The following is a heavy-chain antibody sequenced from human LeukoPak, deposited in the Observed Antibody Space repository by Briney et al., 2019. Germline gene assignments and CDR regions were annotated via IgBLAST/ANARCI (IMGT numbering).Heavy chain of an antibody. D-gene: IGHD5-18*01. CDR2: ISSSSSYI. J-gene: IGHJ4*02. CDR3: ARKTAMAIDY. CDR1: GFTFSYHW. V-gene: IGHV3-21*01. Sequence: KTGGSLRLSCAASGFTFSYHWMTWVRQAPGKGLEWVSSISSSSSYIHYADSVKGRLTISRDNAKNSLYLQMNSLRAEDTAVYYCARKTAMAIDYWGQGTLVTVSS.